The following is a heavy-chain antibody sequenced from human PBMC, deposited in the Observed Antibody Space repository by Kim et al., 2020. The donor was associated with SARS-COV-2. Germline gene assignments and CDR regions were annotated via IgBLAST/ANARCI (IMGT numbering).Heavy chain of an antibody. J-gene: IGHJ5*02. V-gene: IGHV3-53*01. CDR1: GFTVSADH. Sequence: GGSLRLSCAASGFTVSADHMSWVRQAPGKGLEWVSLLFSDSRTFYADSVKGRFTIPRDDSRNTVYLEMNSLRPEDTAAYYCARHDWFDPWGHGTQVIVSS. CDR3: ARHDWFDP. CDR2: LFSDSRT.